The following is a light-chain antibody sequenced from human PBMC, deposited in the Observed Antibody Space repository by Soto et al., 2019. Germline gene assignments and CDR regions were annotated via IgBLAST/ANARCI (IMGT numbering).Light chain of an antibody. CDR1: SSDVGGYNY. CDR3: SSYTSSSTLI. J-gene: IGLJ2*01. CDR2: EVS. Sequence: QSALTQPASVSGSPGQPITISCSGTSSDVGGYNYVSWYQQHPGKAPKLMIYEVSNRPSGVSDRFFGSKFGNTASLTISGLQPEDEADYFCSSYTSSSTLIFGGGTK. V-gene: IGLV2-14*01.